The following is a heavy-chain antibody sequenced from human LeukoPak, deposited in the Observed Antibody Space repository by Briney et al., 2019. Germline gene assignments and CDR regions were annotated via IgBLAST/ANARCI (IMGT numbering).Heavy chain of an antibody. Sequence: GASVKVSCKASGGTFSSYAISWVRQARGQGLEWMGGIIPIFGTANYAQKFQGRVTITADESTSTAYMELSSLRSEDTAVYYCARSYCSSTSCPLDYYYYGMDVWGKGTTVTVSS. CDR2: IIPIFGTA. J-gene: IGHJ6*04. V-gene: IGHV1-69*13. CDR1: GGTFSSYA. CDR3: ARSYCSSTSCPLDYYYYGMDV. D-gene: IGHD2-2*01.